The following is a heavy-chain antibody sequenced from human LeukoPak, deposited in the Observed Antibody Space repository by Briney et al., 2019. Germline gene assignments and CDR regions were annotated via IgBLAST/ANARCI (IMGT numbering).Heavy chain of an antibody. CDR3: GRDGYYYCSGSSVQSYYGMDV. Sequence: SETLSLTCTVSGGSISRYYCSWLRQPPGKGLEWIGYIYYSGSTNYNPSLKSRVTISVDTSKNQFSLKLSSVTAADTAVYYCGRDGYYYCSGSSVQSYYGMDVWGQGTTVTVSS. V-gene: IGHV4-59*01. D-gene: IGHD3-10*01. CDR2: IYYSGST. CDR1: GGSISRYY. J-gene: IGHJ6*01.